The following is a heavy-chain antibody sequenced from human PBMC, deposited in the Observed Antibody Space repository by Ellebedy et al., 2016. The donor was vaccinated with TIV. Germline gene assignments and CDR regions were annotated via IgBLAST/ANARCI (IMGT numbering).Heavy chain of an antibody. J-gene: IGHJ3*02. CDR3: ARDMAWGNERVNDALDI. CDR2: ISGSGLTI. V-gene: IGHV3-48*04. Sequence: GGSLRLSCAASGFTFTPYAMNWVRQAPGKGLEWISYISGSGLTIPYADSVKGRFTISRDTAKNSLFLQMSSLPAEDTAVYYCARDMAWGNERVNDALDIWGQGTMVTVSA. D-gene: IGHD7-27*01. CDR1: GFTFTPYA.